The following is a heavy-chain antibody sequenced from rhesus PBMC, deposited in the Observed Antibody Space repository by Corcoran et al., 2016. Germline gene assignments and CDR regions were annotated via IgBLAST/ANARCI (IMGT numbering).Heavy chain of an antibody. CDR2: ITYSGST. V-gene: IGHV4-122*02. J-gene: IGHJ5-1*01. Sequence: QVQLQESGPGLVKPSETLSLTCAVSGGSISSGSYSWSWIRQPPGRGLEWIGYITYSGSTSYNPSLKSRVTISSDTSKNQFSLKLSSVTAADTAVYYCARVGSVLATNRFDVWGAGVLVTVSS. CDR1: GGSISSGSYS. D-gene: IGHD2-21*01. CDR3: ARVGSVLATNRFDV.